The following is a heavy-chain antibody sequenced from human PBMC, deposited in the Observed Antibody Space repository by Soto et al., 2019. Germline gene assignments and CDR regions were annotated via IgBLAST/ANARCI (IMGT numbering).Heavy chain of an antibody. CDR2: ISGSGGST. Sequence: EVQLLESGGGLVQPGGSLRLSCAASGFTFSSYAMSWVRQAPGKGLEWVSAISGSGGSTYYADSVKGRFTISRDNSKDTLYLQMSSLRAEATAVYYCAKDSVPHDILTGYNAVYFDYWGQGTLVTVSS. V-gene: IGHV3-23*01. D-gene: IGHD3-9*01. CDR3: AKDSVPHDILTGYNAVYFDY. J-gene: IGHJ4*02. CDR1: GFTFSSYA.